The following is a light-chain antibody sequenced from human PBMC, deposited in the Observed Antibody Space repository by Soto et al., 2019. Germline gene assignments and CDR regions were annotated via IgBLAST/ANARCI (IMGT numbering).Light chain of an antibody. Sequence: QSVLTQPASVSGSPGQSITISCTGTGSDVGSYKYVSWYQQHPGKAPKLIIFEVSNRPSGVSDRFSGSKSGNTASLTISGLQAEDEADYYCSSYTSISSLGVFGTGTKVTGL. CDR1: GSDVGSYKY. CDR2: EVS. J-gene: IGLJ1*01. V-gene: IGLV2-14*01. CDR3: SSYTSISSLGV.